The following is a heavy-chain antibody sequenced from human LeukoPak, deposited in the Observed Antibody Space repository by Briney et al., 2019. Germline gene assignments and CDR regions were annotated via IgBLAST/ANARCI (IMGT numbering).Heavy chain of an antibody. CDR2: ISFDGRDK. Sequence: GGSLRLSCVASGFTFSSYGMHCVRQAPGKGLEWEAVISFDGRDKYYVDSVKGRFTISRDNSKNTLYLQMNNLRPEDTAMYSCAKGAVLSGTYYDRFDHWGQGTLVTVSS. V-gene: IGHV3-30*18. D-gene: IGHD1-26*01. CDR3: AKGAVLSGTYYDRFDH. J-gene: IGHJ4*02. CDR1: GFTFSSYG.